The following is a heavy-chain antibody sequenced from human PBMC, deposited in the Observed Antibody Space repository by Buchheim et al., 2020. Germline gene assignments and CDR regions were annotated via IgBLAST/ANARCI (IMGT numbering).Heavy chain of an antibody. J-gene: IGHJ4*02. CDR1: GGSISSYY. CDR3: ARLRRGLYYYGSGSYSSVFDY. Sequence: QVQLQESGPGLVKPSETLSLTCTVSGGSISSYYWSWIRQPPGKGLEWIGYIYYSGSTNYNPSLKSRVTISVDTSKNQFSLKLSSVTAADTAVYYCARLRRGLYYYGSGSYSSVFDYWGQGTL. CDR2: IYYSGST. V-gene: IGHV4-59*12. D-gene: IGHD3-10*01.